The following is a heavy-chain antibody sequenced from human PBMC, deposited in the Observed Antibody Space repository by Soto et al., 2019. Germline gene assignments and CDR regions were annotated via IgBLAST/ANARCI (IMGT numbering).Heavy chain of an antibody. J-gene: IGHJ6*02. CDR1: GYTFTSYY. V-gene: IGHV1-46*01. CDR2: INPSGGST. D-gene: IGHD1-26*01. CDR3: ARDLREGSGNYYGMDV. Sequence: GASVKVSCKASGYTFTSYYMHWVRQAPGQGLEWMGIINPSGGSTSYAQKFQGRVTMTRDTSTSTAYMELSSLRSEDTAVYYCARDLREGSGNYYGMDVWGQGTTVTVSS.